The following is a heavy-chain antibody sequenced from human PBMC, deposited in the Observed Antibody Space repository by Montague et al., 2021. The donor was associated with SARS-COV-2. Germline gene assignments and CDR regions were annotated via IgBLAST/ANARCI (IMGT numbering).Heavy chain of an antibody. CDR2: LSYDGNNE. CDR1: GFTFGGHA. CDR3: AREGVLSGAWNYFDT. J-gene: IGHJ4*02. V-gene: IGHV3-30*09. D-gene: IGHD6-19*01. Sequence: SLRLSCAAFGFTFGGHAMVWVRQVPGKGLDFMALLSYDGNNEYYADSVQGRFVISRDISKNTLYLQVNSLRPDDTAVYYCAREGVLSGAWNYFDTWGQGVLVTVSS.